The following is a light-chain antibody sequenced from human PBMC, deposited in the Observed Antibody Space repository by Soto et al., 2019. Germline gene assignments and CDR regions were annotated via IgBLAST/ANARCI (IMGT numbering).Light chain of an antibody. CDR3: QSYDSSLSALYV. J-gene: IGLJ1*01. CDR2: GNS. CDR1: SSNIGAGYD. Sequence: QSVLTQPPSVSGAPGQRVTISCTGSSSNIGAGYDVHWYQQLPGTAPKLLIYGNSNRPSGVPDRFSGSKSGTSASLAITGLQAEDEADYYCQSYDSSLSALYVFGTGTKDRP. V-gene: IGLV1-40*01.